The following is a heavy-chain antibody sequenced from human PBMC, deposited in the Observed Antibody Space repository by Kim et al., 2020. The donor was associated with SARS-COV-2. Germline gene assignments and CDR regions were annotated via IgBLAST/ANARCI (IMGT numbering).Heavy chain of an antibody. CDR1: GGSISSSSYY. CDR2: IYYSGST. V-gene: IGHV4-39*01. D-gene: IGHD3-22*01. CDR3: ARDSSGYYFYYFDY. J-gene: IGHJ4*02. Sequence: SETLSLTCTVSGGSISSSSYYWGWICQPPGKGLEWIGSIYYSGSTYYNPSLKSRVTISVDTSKNQFSLKLSSVTAADTAVYYCARDSSGYYFYYFDYWGQGTLVTVSS.